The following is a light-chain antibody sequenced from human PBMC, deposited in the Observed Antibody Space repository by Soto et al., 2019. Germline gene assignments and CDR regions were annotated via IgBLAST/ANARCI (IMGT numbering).Light chain of an antibody. Sequence: QSVLTQPPSVYGAPGQRVTISCTGSSSNIGAGYDVHWYQQLPGTAPKLLIYGNSNRPSGVPDRFSGSKSGTSASLAITGLQAEDEAEYCCQSYDSSLSGVVFGGGTKLTVL. CDR3: QSYDSSLSGVV. J-gene: IGLJ2*01. CDR1: SSNIGAGYD. V-gene: IGLV1-40*01. CDR2: GNS.